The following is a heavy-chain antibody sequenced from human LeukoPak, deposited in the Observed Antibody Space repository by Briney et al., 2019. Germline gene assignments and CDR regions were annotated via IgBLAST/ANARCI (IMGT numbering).Heavy chain of an antibody. V-gene: IGHV3-23*01. D-gene: IGHD5-12*01. CDR3: AKDQRSGWKSGYDFFRVY. J-gene: IGHJ4*02. CDR2: ISASAAST. CDR1: GFTFSSSA. Sequence: PGGSLRLSCAASGFTFSSSAMSWVRQAPGKGLEWVSAISASAASTYYAGSVKGRFTISRDNSKNTVYVQMNSLKAEDTAVYYCAKDQRSGWKSGYDFFRVYWGQGTLVTVSS.